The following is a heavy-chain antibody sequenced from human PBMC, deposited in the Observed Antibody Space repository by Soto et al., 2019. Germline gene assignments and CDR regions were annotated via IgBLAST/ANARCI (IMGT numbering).Heavy chain of an antibody. V-gene: IGHV3-30*04. CDR2: ISYDGSIK. J-gene: IGHJ4*02. D-gene: IGHD5-18*01. CDR3: ARDLSGYGYDY. Sequence: QVQLVESGGGVVQPGRSLKLSCADSGFTFSSYAMHWVRQAPVKGLEWVAIISYDGSIKYYADSVKGRFTISRDNSKNALYLQMNSLRAEDTAVYYCARDLSGYGYDYWGQGTLVTVSS. CDR1: GFTFSSYA.